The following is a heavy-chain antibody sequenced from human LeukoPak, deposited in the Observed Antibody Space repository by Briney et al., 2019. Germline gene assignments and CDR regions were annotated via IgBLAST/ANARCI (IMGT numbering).Heavy chain of an antibody. CDR1: GYTFTSYG. V-gene: IGHV1-18*01. Sequence: ASVKVSCKASGYTFTSYGISWVRQAPGQGLEWMGWISAYNGNTNYAQRFQGRVTMTSDTSTTTVYMELSSLRSEDTAIYYCARDAYGSDYWGQGTLVTVSS. CDR3: ARDAYGSDY. D-gene: IGHD3-10*01. CDR2: ISAYNGNT. J-gene: IGHJ4*02.